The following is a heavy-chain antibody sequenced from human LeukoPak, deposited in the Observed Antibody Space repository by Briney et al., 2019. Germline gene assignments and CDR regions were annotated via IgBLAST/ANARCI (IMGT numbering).Heavy chain of an antibody. V-gene: IGHV3-23*01. J-gene: IGHJ4*02. CDR3: AKEPSQGGTKRCYFDY. CDR1: RFTFSSYA. D-gene: IGHD1-7*01. CDR2: ISGSGGST. Sequence: GVSLRLSCAASRFTFSSYAMSWVRQAPGKGLEWVSSISGSGGSTYYADSVKGRFTIYRDNSKNTLYLKMNSLRAEDRAVYYCAKEPSQGGTKRCYFDYWGKGTMVTVSS.